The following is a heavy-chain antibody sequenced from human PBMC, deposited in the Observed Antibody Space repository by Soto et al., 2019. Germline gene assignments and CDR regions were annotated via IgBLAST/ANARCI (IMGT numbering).Heavy chain of an antibody. CDR3: ARDGGIAARSNYFDY. V-gene: IGHV1-46*01. Sequence: QVQLVQSGAEVKKPGASVKVSCKASGYTFTSYYMHWVRQAPGQGLEWMGIINPSGGSTSYAQKFQGRVTMTRDTSTSTVYMELSSLRSEDTAVYYCARDGGIAARSNYFDYWGQGTLVTVSS. CDR1: GYTFTSYY. J-gene: IGHJ4*02. D-gene: IGHD6-6*01. CDR2: INPSGGST.